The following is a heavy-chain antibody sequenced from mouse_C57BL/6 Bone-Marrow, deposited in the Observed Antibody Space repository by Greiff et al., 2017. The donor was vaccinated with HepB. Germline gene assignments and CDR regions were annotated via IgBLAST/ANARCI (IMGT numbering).Heavy chain of an antibody. J-gene: IGHJ2*01. CDR2: IDPENGDT. Sequence: VQLKESGAELVRPGASVKLSCTASGFNIKDDYMHWVKQRPEQGLEWIGWIDPENGDTEYASKFQGKATITADTSSNTAYLQLSSLTSEDTAVYYCTKRGRDDYWGQGTTLTVSS. CDR1: GFNIKDDY. D-gene: IGHD3-3*01. V-gene: IGHV14-4*01. CDR3: TKRGRDDY.